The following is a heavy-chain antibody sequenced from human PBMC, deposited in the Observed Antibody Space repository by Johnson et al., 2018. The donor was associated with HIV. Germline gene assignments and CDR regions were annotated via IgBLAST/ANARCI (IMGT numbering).Heavy chain of an antibody. D-gene: IGHD5-24*01. CDR2: ISSSGSTI. CDR3: ARGGDGYNSRFREPFGAFDI. Sequence: QMQLVESGGGLVQPGGSLRLSCAASGFTFSDYYMSWIRQAPGKGLEWVSYISSSGSTIYYADSVKGRFTISRDNAKNSLYLQMNSLRAEDTAVYYCARGGDGYNSRFREPFGAFDIWGQGTMVTVSS. V-gene: IGHV3-11*04. J-gene: IGHJ3*02. CDR1: GFTFSDYY.